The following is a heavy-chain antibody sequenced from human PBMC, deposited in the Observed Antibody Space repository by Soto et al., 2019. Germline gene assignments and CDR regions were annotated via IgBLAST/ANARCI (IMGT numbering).Heavy chain of an antibody. V-gene: IGHV1-69*02. D-gene: IGHD1-26*01. J-gene: IGHJ4*02. CDR1: GGTFSTYI. CDR2: IIPALGIA. CDR3: ARGSGGGFAD. Sequence: QVQLVQSGAEVKKPGSSVKVSCKASGGTFSTYIINWVRQAPGQGLEWMGRIIPALGIANYAPKFPGRVTITADTSTATAHMSLTSLTSQVTAIYYFARGSGGGFADWGQGTLVTVSS.